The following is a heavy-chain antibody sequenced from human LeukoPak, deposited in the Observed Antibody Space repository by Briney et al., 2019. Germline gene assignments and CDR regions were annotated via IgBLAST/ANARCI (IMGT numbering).Heavy chain of an antibody. Sequence: SETLSLTCTVSGGSTSSYYWSWIRQPPGKGLEWIGYIYYSGSTNYNPSLKSRVTISVDTSKNQFSLKLSSVTAADTAVYYCARGALYDILTGYYLFDYWGQGTLVTVSS. CDR1: GGSTSSYY. CDR3: ARGALYDILTGYYLFDY. J-gene: IGHJ4*02. CDR2: IYYSGST. V-gene: IGHV4-59*01. D-gene: IGHD3-9*01.